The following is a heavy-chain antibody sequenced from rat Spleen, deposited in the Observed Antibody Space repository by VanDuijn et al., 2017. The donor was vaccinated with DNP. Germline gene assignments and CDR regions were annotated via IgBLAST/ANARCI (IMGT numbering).Heavy chain of an antibody. D-gene: IGHD3-8*01. CDR1: GLTFKNYW. Sequence: EVQLVETGGGLVKPGRSLKLSCVASGLTFKNYWMTWVRQAPGKGLEWVASITHSGNNTYYSDSVKGRFSLSRDNAKSTLYLQMDSLRSEDTATYYCTSNPHIRTAAPFDYWGQGVMVTVSS. CDR3: TSNPHIRTAAPFDY. V-gene: IGHV5-31*01. CDR2: ITHSGNNT. J-gene: IGHJ2*01.